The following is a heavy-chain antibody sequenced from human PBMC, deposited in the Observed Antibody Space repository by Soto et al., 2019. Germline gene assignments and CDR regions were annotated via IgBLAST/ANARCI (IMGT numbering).Heavy chain of an antibody. CDR1: GFTFSSYS. V-gene: IGHV3-30-3*01. CDR3: ARDPGAYDSSGYRFDY. D-gene: IGHD3-22*01. CDR2: ISYDGGNK. J-gene: IGHJ4*02. Sequence: GGSLRLSCAASGFTFSSYSMHWVRQAPGKGLEWVAVISYDGGNKYYADSVKGRFTISRDNSKNTLYLQMNSLRAEDTAVYYCARDPGAYDSSGYRFDYWGQGTLVTVSS.